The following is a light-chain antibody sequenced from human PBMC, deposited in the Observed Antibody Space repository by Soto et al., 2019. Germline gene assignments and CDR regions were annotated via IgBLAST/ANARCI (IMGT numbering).Light chain of an antibody. CDR3: QEYNDWRPIT. V-gene: IGKV3-15*01. CDR2: GAS. CDR1: QSISTK. J-gene: IGKJ4*01. Sequence: IMMTQSPATLSVSPGGRATLSCRASQSISTKLAWYQQKPGQAPRPLIYGASTRAPGIPVRFSGSGSGTEFTLTVTSLQSEDFAVYYCQEYNDWRPITFGGGTKVDIK.